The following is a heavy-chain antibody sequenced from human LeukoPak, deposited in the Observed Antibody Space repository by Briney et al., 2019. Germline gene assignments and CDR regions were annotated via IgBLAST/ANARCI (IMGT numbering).Heavy chain of an antibody. CDR1: GGSISSGGSY. Sequence: PSETLSLTCTVSGGSISSGGSYWSWIRQHPGKGLEWIGYIYYSGSTYYNPSLKSRVTISVDTSKNQFSLKLSSVAAADTAVYYCARGDSSGYYRRYYFDYWGQGTLVTVSS. V-gene: IGHV4-31*03. CDR2: IYYSGST. CDR3: ARGDSSGYYRRYYFDY. J-gene: IGHJ4*02. D-gene: IGHD3-22*01.